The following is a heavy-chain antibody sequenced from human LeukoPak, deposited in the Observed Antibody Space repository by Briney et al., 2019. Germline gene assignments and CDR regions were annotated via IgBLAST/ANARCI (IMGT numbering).Heavy chain of an antibody. CDR1: GFTFSDAW. J-gene: IGHJ4*02. Sequence: GGSLRLSCAGSGFTFSDAWMSWVRQAPGKGLEWVARIKSEPDGGTTDYAAPVKGKFTISRDDSKNTLYLQMNSLRAEDTALYYCTTDDRGYSYAPRYWGQGTLVTVSS. D-gene: IGHD5-18*01. CDR2: IKSEPDGGTT. CDR3: TTDDRGYSYAPRY. V-gene: IGHV3-15*01.